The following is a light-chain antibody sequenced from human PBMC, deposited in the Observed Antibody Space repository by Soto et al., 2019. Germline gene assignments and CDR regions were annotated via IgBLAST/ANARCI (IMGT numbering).Light chain of an antibody. Sequence: SYDLTQPPSVSVAPGQTARITCGGNNIGSKSVNWYQQKPGQAPVLVVYDDSDRPSGIPERFSGSNSGNTATLTISRVEAGDEADYYCQVWDSSSDHVVFGGGTKLTVL. V-gene: IGLV3-21*02. CDR3: QVWDSSSDHVV. J-gene: IGLJ2*01. CDR1: NIGSKS. CDR2: DDS.